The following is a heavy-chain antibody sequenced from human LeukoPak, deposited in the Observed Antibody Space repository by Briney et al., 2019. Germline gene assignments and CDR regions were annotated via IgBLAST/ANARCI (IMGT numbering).Heavy chain of an antibody. CDR1: GGSFSSNY. J-gene: IGHJ4*02. CDR2: IYYSGST. D-gene: IGHD2-15*01. V-gene: IGHV4-59*01. Sequence: SETLSLTCTVSGGSFSSNYWSWIRQPPGKGLVWIGCIYYSGSTNYNPSLKSRVTISVDTSKNQFSLKLSSVTAADTAVYYCAREVSGGSVDFDYWGQGTLVTVSS. CDR3: AREVSGGSVDFDY.